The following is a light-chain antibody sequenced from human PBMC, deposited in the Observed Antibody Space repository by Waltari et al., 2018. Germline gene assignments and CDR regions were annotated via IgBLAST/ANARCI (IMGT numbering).Light chain of an antibody. CDR2: DAS. V-gene: IGKV3-20*01. J-gene: IGKJ1*01. CDR1: QSVSRT. CDR3: QKYGTLPAT. Sequence: EIVLTQSPGTLSLSPGERATLSCRASQSVSRTLAWYKQKPGQAPRLLIYDASSRATGIPDRFSGRGSGTDFSLTISRLEPEDFAVYYCQKYGTLPATFGQGTKVEIK.